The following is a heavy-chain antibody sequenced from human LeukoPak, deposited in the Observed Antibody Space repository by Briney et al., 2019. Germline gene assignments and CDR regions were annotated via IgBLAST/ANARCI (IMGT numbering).Heavy chain of an antibody. CDR1: GFTFSSYA. V-gene: IGHV3-23*01. D-gene: IGHD1-26*01. CDR2: VSGSGGNT. Sequence: GGSLRLSCAASGFTFSSYAMAWVRQAPGKGLEWVSAVSGSGGNTYHADSVKGRFTISRDNSQITLYLQMNSLKTEDTAVYYCTTDNFLGSVFRDEWELLGDYWGQGTLVTVSS. CDR3: TTDNFLGSVFRDEWELLGDY. J-gene: IGHJ4*02.